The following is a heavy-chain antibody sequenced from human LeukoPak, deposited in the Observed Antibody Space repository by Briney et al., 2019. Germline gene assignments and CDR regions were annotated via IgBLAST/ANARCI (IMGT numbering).Heavy chain of an antibody. D-gene: IGHD2-2*01. CDR1: GFTFSSYA. CDR3: ARSVGYCSSTSCQGGSNWFDP. CDR2: IYSGGST. Sequence: PGGSLRLSCAASGFTFSSYAMSWVRQAPGKGLEWVSVIYSGGSTYYADSVKGRFTISRDNSKNTLYLQMNSLRAEDTAVYYCARSVGYCSSTSCQGGSNWFDPWGQGTLVTVSS. V-gene: IGHV3-53*01. J-gene: IGHJ5*02.